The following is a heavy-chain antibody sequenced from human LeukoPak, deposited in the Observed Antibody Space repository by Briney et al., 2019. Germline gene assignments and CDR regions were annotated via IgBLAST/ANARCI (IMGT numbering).Heavy chain of an antibody. CDR2: IYHSGST. Sequence: PSQTLSLTCTVSGGSISSGGYYWSWIRQHPGKGLEWIGYIYHSGSTYYNPSLKSRVTISVDRSKNQFSLKLSSVTAADTAVYYCARGTWSPYYFDYWGQGTLVTVSS. CDR1: GGSISSGGYY. CDR3: ARGTWSPYYFDY. D-gene: IGHD2-8*01. V-gene: IGHV4-30-2*01. J-gene: IGHJ4*02.